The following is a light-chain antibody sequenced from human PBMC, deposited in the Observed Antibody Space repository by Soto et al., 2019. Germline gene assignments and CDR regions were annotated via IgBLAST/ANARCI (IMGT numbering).Light chain of an antibody. J-gene: IGKJ5*01. CDR1: QGISSY. Sequence: IQLTQSPSSLSASVGDRVTITCRDSQGISSYLAWYQQQRGKAPKIXIYAASTLQSGVPSRFSGSGSGTDFTLTISSLQAEDVAVYDCQQYHSVTITFGQGTRLEIK. CDR3: QQYHSVTIT. CDR2: AAS. V-gene: IGKV1-9*01.